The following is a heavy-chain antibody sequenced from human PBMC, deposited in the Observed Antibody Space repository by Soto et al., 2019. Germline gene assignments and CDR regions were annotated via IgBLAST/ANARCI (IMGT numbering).Heavy chain of an antibody. CDR3: AKVSRFPGGLRSLF. J-gene: IGHJ4*02. CDR2: IGGSSGGST. CDR1: GFTFSSYA. Sequence: EVQLLESGGTLVRAGGSLRLSCAASGFTFSSYAMNWVRQAPGKGLEWVSYIGGSSGGSTYYADSVKGRFTISRDNSKNTLFLPMNSLRVEDTAVYYCAKVSRFPGGLRSLFWGQGSLVTVSS. D-gene: IGHD2-15*01. V-gene: IGHV3-23*01.